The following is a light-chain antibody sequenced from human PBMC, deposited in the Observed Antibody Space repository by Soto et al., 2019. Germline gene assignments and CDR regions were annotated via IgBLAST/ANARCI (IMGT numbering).Light chain of an antibody. CDR1: SSDVGGYNY. Sequence: SALAQPASVSGSPGQSITISCTGTSSDVGGYNYVSWYQQHPGKAPKLMIYEVSNRPSGVSNRFSGSKSGNTASLTISGLQAEDEADYYCSSYTSSGTLEVFGTGTKVTVL. V-gene: IGLV2-14*01. CDR3: SSYTSSGTLEV. J-gene: IGLJ1*01. CDR2: EVS.